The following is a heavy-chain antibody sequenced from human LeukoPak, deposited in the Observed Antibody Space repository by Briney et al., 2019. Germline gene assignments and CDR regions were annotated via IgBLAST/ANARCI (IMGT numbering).Heavy chain of an antibody. CDR1: GYTFTSYG. D-gene: IGHD3-9*01. CDR3: ARESYYDILTGYYRPFDY. Sequence: GASVKDSCKASGYTFTSYGISWVRQAPGQGLEWMGWISAYNGNTNYAQKLQGRVTMTTDTSTSTAYMELRSLRSDDTAVYYCARESYYDILTGYYRPFDYWGQGTLVTVSS. CDR2: ISAYNGNT. V-gene: IGHV1-18*01. J-gene: IGHJ4*02.